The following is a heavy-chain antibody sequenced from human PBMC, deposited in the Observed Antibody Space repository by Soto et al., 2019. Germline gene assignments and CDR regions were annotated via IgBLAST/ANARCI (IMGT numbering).Heavy chain of an antibody. CDR1: GGTFSSYS. J-gene: IGHJ4*02. D-gene: IGHD3-10*01. CDR2: IIPIFGTA. Sequence: SVKVSCKASGGTFSSYSISWVRQAPGQGLEWMGGIIPIFGTADYAQRFQGRVTITADESTSTAYMELSSLRSEDTAVYYCARDLWFGESFRYYFDYWAQGTLVTVSS. CDR3: ARDLWFGESFRYYFDY. V-gene: IGHV1-69*13.